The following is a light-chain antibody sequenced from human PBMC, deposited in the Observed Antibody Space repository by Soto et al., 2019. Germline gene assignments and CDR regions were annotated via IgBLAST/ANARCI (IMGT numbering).Light chain of an antibody. CDR2: EVS. Sequence: ALTQPASVSGSPGQSITISCTGTSSDIGAYNYVSWYQQQSGKAPKLLIHEVSNRPSGVSNRFSGSKSGNTASLTISGLQAEDEADYYCSSFTTSRAYVFGIGTKVTVL. CDR3: SSFTTSRAYV. CDR1: SSDIGAYNY. V-gene: IGLV2-14*01. J-gene: IGLJ1*01.